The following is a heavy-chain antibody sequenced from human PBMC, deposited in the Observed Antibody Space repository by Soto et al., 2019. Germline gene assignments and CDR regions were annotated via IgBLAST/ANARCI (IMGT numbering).Heavy chain of an antibody. Sequence: LGESLKISCKGSGYSFTSYWISWVRQMPGKGLEWMGRIDPSDSYTNYSPSFQGHVTISADKSISTAYLQWSSLKASDTAMYFCARQLYHAFDIWGQGTMVTVSS. D-gene: IGHD2-2*01. V-gene: IGHV5-10-1*01. CDR1: GYSFTSYW. CDR2: IDPSDSYT. CDR3: ARQLYHAFDI. J-gene: IGHJ3*02.